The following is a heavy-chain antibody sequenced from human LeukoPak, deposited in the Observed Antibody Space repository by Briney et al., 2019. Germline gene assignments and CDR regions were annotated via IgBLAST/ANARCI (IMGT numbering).Heavy chain of an antibody. CDR2: INHSGST. Sequence: PSETLSLTCAVYGGSFSGYYWSWIRQPPGKGLEWIGEINHSGSTNYNPSLKSRVTILVDTSKNQFSLKLSSVTAADTAVYYCARGRGSGGNRYYDYGMDVWGQGTTVTVSS. CDR1: GGSFSGYY. V-gene: IGHV4-34*01. J-gene: IGHJ6*02. D-gene: IGHD2-15*01. CDR3: ARGRGSGGNRYYDYGMDV.